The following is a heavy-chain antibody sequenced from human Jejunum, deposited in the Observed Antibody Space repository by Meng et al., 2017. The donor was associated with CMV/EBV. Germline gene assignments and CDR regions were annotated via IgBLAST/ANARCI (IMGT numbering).Heavy chain of an antibody. CDR3: ARELRSGSYFYFDY. CDR2: VSYSEST. CDR1: GDSVSSANSF. V-gene: IGHV4-61*01. J-gene: IGHJ4*02. Sequence: GDSVSSANSFWSWIRQPPGKTLEWIGFVSYSESTNYTPSLKSRVTISVDTSKNQFSLRLGSVTAADTAVYYCARELRSGSYFYFDYWGQGALVTVSS. D-gene: IGHD1-26*01.